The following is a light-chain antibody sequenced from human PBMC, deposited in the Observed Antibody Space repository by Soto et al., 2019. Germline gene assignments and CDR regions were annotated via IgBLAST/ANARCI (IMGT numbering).Light chain of an antibody. CDR3: GSFASGGTLYV. V-gene: IGLV2-14*01. J-gene: IGLJ1*01. CDR1: SSDVGRYNY. Sequence: QSVLTQPASVSGSPGQSITISCTGSSSDVGRYNYVSWYQHHPGKAPKLMIFEVSNRPSGVSNRFSGSKSGNTASLTISGLQAEDEADYHCGSFASGGTLYVFGTGTKVTVL. CDR2: EVS.